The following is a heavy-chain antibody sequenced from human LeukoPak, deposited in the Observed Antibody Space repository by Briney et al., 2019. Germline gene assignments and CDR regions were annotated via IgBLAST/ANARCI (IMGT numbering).Heavy chain of an antibody. Sequence: SETLSLTCTVSGGSISTYYWSWIRQPPGKGLEWIGYIHYSGTTNYNPSLKNRVTISLDTSKNQFSLNLSSVTAADTAVYYCARMGGYSGYTTHWGQGTLVTVSS. CDR2: IHYSGTT. J-gene: IGHJ4*02. D-gene: IGHD5-12*01. V-gene: IGHV4-59*08. CDR1: GGSISTYY. CDR3: ARMGGYSGYTTH.